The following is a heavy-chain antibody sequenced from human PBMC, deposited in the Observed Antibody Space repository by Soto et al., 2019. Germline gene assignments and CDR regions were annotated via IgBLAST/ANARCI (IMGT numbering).Heavy chain of an antibody. V-gene: IGHV3-48*01. Sequence: GGSLRLSCAASGFTFSSYSMNWVRQAPGKGLEWVSYISSSSSTIYYADSVKGRFTISRDNAKNSLYLQMNSLRAEDTAVYYCARDAGYSGYRHFDYWGQGTLVTVSS. CDR3: ARDAGYSGYRHFDY. CDR1: GFTFSSYS. CDR2: ISSSSSTI. J-gene: IGHJ4*02. D-gene: IGHD5-12*01.